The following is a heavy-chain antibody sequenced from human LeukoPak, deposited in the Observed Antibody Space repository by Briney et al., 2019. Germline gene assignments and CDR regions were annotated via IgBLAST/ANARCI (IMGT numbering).Heavy chain of an antibody. J-gene: IGHJ4*02. D-gene: IGHD5-12*01. CDR2: IIPILGIG. CDR3: ARDVDIVATIHYFDY. V-gene: IGHV1-69*04. CDR1: GGTSSSYA. Sequence: RASVKVSCKASGGTSSSYAISWVRQAPGQGLEWMGRIIPILGIGNYAQKFQGRVTITADKSTSTVYMELSSLRSEDTAGCYCARDVDIVATIHYFDYWGQGTLVTVSS.